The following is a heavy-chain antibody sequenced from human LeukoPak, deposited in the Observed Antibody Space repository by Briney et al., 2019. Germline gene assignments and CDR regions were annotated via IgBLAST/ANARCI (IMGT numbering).Heavy chain of an antibody. J-gene: IGHJ6*03. V-gene: IGHV1-2*02. CDR3: ARAVLIRTPMDV. D-gene: IGHD2-8*01. CDR2: VNPNSGGT. Sequence: ASVKVSCKASGYTFTGYYMHWVRQAPGQGLEWMGWVNPNSGGTNYAQKFQGRVTMTRDTSISTAYMELSRLRSDDTAVYYCARAVLIRTPMDVWGKGTTVTVPS. CDR1: GYTFTGYY.